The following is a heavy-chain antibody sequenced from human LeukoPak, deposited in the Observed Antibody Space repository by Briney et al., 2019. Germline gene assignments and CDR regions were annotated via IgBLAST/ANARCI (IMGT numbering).Heavy chain of an antibody. CDR2: INQDEI. Sequence: GGSLRLSCAASGFTFSSYSMNWVRQAPGKGLEWVASINQDEIHYVDAVRGRFTISRDNAKNSLYLQMNSLTADDTAVYYCVRSYHPGGWFDPWGQGTLVTVSS. D-gene: IGHD3-16*01. CDR1: GFTFSSYS. CDR3: VRSYHPGGWFDP. V-gene: IGHV3-7*01. J-gene: IGHJ5*02.